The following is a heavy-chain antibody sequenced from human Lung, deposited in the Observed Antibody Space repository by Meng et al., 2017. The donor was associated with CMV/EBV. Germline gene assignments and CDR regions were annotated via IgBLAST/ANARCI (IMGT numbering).Heavy chain of an antibody. V-gene: IGHV3-43D*04. Sequence: GGSLRLXCAASGFSFDDYAMHWVRQAPGKGLEWVSLITWDGISTYYADSVKGRFTISRDNSKNFLYLEMHSLRAEDSAFYYCAKDSDYDSSGYYFDYWGQAXLVTFSS. J-gene: IGHJ4*02. CDR3: AKDSDYDSSGYYFDY. CDR2: ITWDGIST. CDR1: GFSFDDYA. D-gene: IGHD3-22*01.